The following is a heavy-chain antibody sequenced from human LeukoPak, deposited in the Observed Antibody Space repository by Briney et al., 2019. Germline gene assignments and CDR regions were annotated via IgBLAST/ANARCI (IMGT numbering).Heavy chain of an antibody. V-gene: IGHV3-30*19. CDR1: GFTFSSYG. D-gene: IGHD1-26*01. CDR3: ARDFAGATLPAEYFQH. Sequence: PGGSLRLSCAASGFTFSSYGMHWVRQAPGKGLEWVAVISYDGSNKYYADSVKGRFTISRDNSKNTLYLQMNSLRAEDTAVYYCARDFAGATLPAEYFQHWGQGTLVTVSS. CDR2: ISYDGSNK. J-gene: IGHJ1*01.